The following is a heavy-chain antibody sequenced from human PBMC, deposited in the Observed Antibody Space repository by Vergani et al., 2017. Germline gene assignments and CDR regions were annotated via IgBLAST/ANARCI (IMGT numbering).Heavy chain of an antibody. V-gene: IGHV3-30*18. CDR1: GFSFSSYA. D-gene: IGHD5-18*01. CDR3: AKDGYRYGYLSAFDI. CDR2: LSDDGTNK. J-gene: IGHJ3*02. Sequence: QVQLVESGGGVVQPGRSLRLSCAASGFSFSSYAIHWVRQAPGKGLEWVAVLSDDGTNKYYVDSVKGRFTISRDDSKNMLFLQMNRLRVEDTAVYYCAKDGYRYGYLSAFDIWGQGTLVTVSS.